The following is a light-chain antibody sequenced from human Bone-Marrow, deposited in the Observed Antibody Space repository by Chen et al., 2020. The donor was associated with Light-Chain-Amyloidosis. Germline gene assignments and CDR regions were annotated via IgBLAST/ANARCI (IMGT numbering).Light chain of an antibody. CDR1: NIGSTS. V-gene: IGLV3-21*02. CDR3: QVWDRSRDRPV. CDR2: DDS. Sequence: SYALTQPSSVSVAPGQTATIACGGNNIGSTSVHWYQQTPGQAPLLVVYDDSDRPSGIPARLSGSNSGNTATLTISRVEAGDEADYYCQVWDRSRDRPVFGGGTKLTVL. J-gene: IGLJ3*02.